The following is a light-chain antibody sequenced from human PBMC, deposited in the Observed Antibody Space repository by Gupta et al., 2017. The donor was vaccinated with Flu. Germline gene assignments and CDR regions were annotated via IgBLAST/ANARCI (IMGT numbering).Light chain of an antibody. J-gene: IGKJ1*01. CDR1: QSVSSY. CDR3: QQRTSWPT. CDR2: DAS. Sequence: EIVLTQSPATLSLFPGDGATLSCRASQSVSSYLAWYQQTPGQAPRLLIYDASNRATCIPGWFSGSGSRTDSTHTISSLEPEYFADYYCQQRTSWPTFGQGTKVEIK. V-gene: IGKV3-11*01.